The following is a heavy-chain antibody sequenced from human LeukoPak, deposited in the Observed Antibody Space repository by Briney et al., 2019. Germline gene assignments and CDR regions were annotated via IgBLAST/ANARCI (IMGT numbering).Heavy chain of an antibody. CDR1: GFTFSSNS. V-gene: IGHV3-23*01. D-gene: IGHD4-17*01. Sequence: QPGGSLRLSCAASGFTFSSNSMTWVRQAPGKGLEWVSTINVSGDSTFYADPVKGRFTISRDNSKNTLYLQMNSLRAEDTAVYYCAKDRSTVTSRYYWGQGTLVTVSS. J-gene: IGHJ4*02. CDR2: INVSGDST. CDR3: AKDRSTVTSRYY.